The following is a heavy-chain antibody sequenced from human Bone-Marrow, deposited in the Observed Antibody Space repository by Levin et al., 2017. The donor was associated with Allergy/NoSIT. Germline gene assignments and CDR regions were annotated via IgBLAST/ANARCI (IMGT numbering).Heavy chain of an antibody. D-gene: IGHD3-9*01. V-gene: IGHV4-61*02. CDR2: IYTSGST. Sequence: LRLSCTVSGGSISSGSYYWTWIRQPAGKGLEWIGRIYTSGSTNYNPSLESRVTISADTSKNQFSLNLSSVTAADTAVYYCGRYTLSGVFDYWGQGTLVTVSS. J-gene: IGHJ4*02. CDR3: GRYTLSGVFDY. CDR1: GGSISSGSYY.